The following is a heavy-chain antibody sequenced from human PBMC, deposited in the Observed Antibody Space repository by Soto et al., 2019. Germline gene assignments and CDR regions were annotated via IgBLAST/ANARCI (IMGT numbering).Heavy chain of an antibody. D-gene: IGHD4-17*01. CDR2: ISAYNGNT. Sequence: ASVKVSCKASGYTFTSYGISWVRQAPGQGLEWMGWISAYNGNTNYAQKLQGRVTMTTDTSTSKAYMELRSLRSDDTAVYYCARDTHMMTTVTTYAYWGEGNLVTVSS. CDR3: ARDTHMMTTVTTYAY. V-gene: IGHV1-18*01. CDR1: GYTFTSYG. J-gene: IGHJ4*02.